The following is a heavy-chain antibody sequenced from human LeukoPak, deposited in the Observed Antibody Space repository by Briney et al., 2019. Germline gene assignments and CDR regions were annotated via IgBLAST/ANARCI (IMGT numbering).Heavy chain of an antibody. D-gene: IGHD4/OR15-4a*01. Sequence: SETLSLTCTVSGGSISSYYWSWIRQPPGKGLEWIGYIYYSGSTNYNPSLKSRVTISVDTSKNQFSLKLSSVTAADTAVYYCWLTNPDAFDIWGQGTMVTVSS. CDR1: GGSISSYY. V-gene: IGHV4-59*12. CDR3: WLTNPDAFDI. J-gene: IGHJ3*02. CDR2: IYYSGST.